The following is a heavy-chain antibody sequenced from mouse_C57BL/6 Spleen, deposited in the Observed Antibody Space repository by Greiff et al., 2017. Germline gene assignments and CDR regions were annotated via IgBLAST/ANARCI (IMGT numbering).Heavy chain of an antibody. V-gene: IGHV1-80*01. CDR2: IYPGNGNT. Sequence: VQLQQSGAELVKPGASVKISCKASGYAFSSYWMNWVKQRPGKGLEWIGQIYPGNGNTNYNDKFKGKATLTADKSSSKAYMQLSSLTSEDSAVXFCARDLSGAFDYWGQGTTVTVSA. CDR1: GYAFSSYW. D-gene: IGHD1-3*01. J-gene: IGHJ2*01. CDR3: ARDLSGAFDY.